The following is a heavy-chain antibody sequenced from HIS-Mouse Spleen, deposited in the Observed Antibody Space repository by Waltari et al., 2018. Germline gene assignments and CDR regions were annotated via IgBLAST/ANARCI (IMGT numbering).Heavy chain of an antibody. D-gene: IGHD6-13*01. CDR1: GGPIRSSCYY. CDR2: IYYSGST. V-gene: IGHV4-39*07. J-gene: IGHJ2*01. Sequence: QLQLQESGPGLVKPSETLSLPCTVSGGPIRSSCYYCGWIRPPPGKGLEWIGSIYYSGSTYYNPSLKSRVTISVDTSKNQFSLKLSSVTAADTAVYYCAREIPYSSSWYDWYFDLWGRGTLVTVSS. CDR3: AREIPYSSSWYDWYFDL.